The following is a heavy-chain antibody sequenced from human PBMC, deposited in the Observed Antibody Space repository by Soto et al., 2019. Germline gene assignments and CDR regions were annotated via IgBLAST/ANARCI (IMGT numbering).Heavy chain of an antibody. CDR2: IYHSGST. Sequence: SETLSLTCAVSGYSISSGYYWGWIRQPPGKGLEWIGSIYHSGSTYYNPSLKSRVTISVDTSKNQFSLKLSSVTAADTAVYYCAGTANYYYGMDVCGQGTTVTVSS. V-gene: IGHV4-38-2*01. J-gene: IGHJ6*02. D-gene: IGHD5-18*01. CDR1: GYSISSGYY. CDR3: AGTANYYYGMDV.